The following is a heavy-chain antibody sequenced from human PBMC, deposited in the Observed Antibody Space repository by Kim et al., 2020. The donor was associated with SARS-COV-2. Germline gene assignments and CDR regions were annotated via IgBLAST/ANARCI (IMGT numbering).Heavy chain of an antibody. D-gene: IGHD3-3*01. Sequence: VDSAKGRFTISRDNAKNSLYLQMNSLRAEDTAVYYCARDRVIFLRGSFDYWGQGTLVTVSS. CDR3: ARDRVIFLRGSFDY. J-gene: IGHJ4*02. V-gene: IGHV3-7*01.